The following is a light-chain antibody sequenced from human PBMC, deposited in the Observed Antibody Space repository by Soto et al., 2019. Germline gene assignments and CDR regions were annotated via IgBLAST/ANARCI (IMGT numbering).Light chain of an antibody. CDR3: QQHDSLPLT. CDR1: QDIGNY. V-gene: IGKV1-33*01. CDR2: DAS. Sequence: DIHMTQSPSSLSASVGDRVTVTCRASQDIGNYLCCYQQRLGKAPKLLIYDASYLEAGVPSRFSGSGSGTDFTFTISSMQPEHFATYYCQQHDSLPLTFGGGTKVDIK. J-gene: IGKJ4*01.